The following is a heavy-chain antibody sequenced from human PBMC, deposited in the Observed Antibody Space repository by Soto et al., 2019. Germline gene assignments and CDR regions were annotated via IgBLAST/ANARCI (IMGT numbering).Heavy chain of an antibody. Sequence: GGSLRLSCVASGLTFGSRAMTWVRQAPGEGLQWVSTITDTGGDAKYADSVRGRFVISRDNSKKTLYLQMTSLTAEDSAMYYCARGSTDSYPGSRIFDFWGRGTLVTVS. CDR1: GLTFGSRA. D-gene: IGHD3-10*01. CDR3: ARGSTDSYPGSRIFDF. J-gene: IGHJ4*02. V-gene: IGHV3-23*01. CDR2: ITDTGGDA.